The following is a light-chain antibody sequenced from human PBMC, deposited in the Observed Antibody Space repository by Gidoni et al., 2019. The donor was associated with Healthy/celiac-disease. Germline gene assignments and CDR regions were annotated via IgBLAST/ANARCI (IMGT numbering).Light chain of an antibody. CDR1: QSVSSY. CDR2: DAS. CDR3: QQRSNWLT. V-gene: IGKV3-11*01. J-gene: IGKJ4*01. Sequence: EIVLTQSPATLSLSPGEIATLSCSASQSVSSYIAWYQQKPGHAPSLLIYDASNRATGIPARFSGSGSGTDFTLTISSLEPEDFAVYYCQQRSNWLTFGGGTKVEIK.